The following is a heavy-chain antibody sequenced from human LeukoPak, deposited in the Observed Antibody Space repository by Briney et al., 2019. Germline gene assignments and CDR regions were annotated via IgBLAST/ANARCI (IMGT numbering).Heavy chain of an antibody. V-gene: IGHV3-30*02. D-gene: IGHD3-10*01. CDR2: IRYDGSNK. J-gene: IGHJ4*02. CDR3: AKDLSPAMVRGVFDY. CDR1: GFTFSSCG. Sequence: GGSLRLSCAASGFTFSSCGMHWVREAPGKGLEWVAFIRYDGSNKYYADSVKGRFTISRDNSKNTLYLQMNSLRAEDTAVYYCAKDLSPAMVRGVFDYWGQGTLVTVSS.